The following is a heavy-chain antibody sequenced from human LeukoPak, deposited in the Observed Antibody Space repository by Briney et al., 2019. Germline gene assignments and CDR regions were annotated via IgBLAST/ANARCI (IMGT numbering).Heavy chain of an antibody. J-gene: IGHJ4*02. V-gene: IGHV3-30*18. Sequence: GRSLRLSCAASGFTFSSYGMHWVRQAPGKGLERVAVISYDGSNKYYADSVKGRFTISRDNSKNTLYLQMNSLRAEDTAVYYCAKEGGSGWSFFDYWGQGTLVTVSS. CDR1: GFTFSSYG. D-gene: IGHD6-19*01. CDR2: ISYDGSNK. CDR3: AKEGGSGWSFFDY.